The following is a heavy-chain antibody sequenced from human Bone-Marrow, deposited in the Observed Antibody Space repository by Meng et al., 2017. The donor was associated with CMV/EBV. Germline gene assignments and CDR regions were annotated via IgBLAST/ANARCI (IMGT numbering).Heavy chain of an antibody. D-gene: IGHD3-10*01. CDR2: ITWSGVII. J-gene: IGHJ4*02. V-gene: IGHV3-9*03. Sequence: GGSLRLSCAASGFSFDDYAMHWVRQAPGKGLEWVSGITWSGVIIGYADSVKGRFTVSRDNAKNSLYLQMNTLRTEDMALYYCAKDVGRGGRGAYFDYWGQGTLVTVSS. CDR1: GFSFDDYA. CDR3: AKDVGRGGRGAYFDY.